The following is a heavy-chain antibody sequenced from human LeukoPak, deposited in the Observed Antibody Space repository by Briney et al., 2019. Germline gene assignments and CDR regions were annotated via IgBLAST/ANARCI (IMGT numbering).Heavy chain of an antibody. CDR3: ARDWSYCSGGSCHSRFWFDP. V-gene: IGHV1-46*01. D-gene: IGHD2-15*01. CDR2: INPSGGSR. Sequence: ASVSVSCKASGYAFTNYYMHWIRQAPGQGLEWMGIINPSGGSRNYAQKFQGRVTMTRDTSTSTVYMELSSLRSEDTAIYYCARDWSYCSGGSCHSRFWFDPWGQGTLVTVSS. CDR1: GYAFTNYY. J-gene: IGHJ5*02.